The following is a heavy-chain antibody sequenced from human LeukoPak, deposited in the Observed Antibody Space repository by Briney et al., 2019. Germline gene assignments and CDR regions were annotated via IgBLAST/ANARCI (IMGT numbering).Heavy chain of an antibody. V-gene: IGHV4-61*01. Sequence: SETLSLTCTVSGGSVSSGSYYWSWIRRPPGKGLEWIGYIYYSGSTNYNPSLKSRVTISVDTSKNQFSLKLSSVTAADTAVYYCARSRYYDILTGYYRGLDFDYWGQGTLVTVSS. CDR3: ARSRYYDILTGYYRGLDFDY. J-gene: IGHJ4*02. D-gene: IGHD3-9*01. CDR2: IYYSGST. CDR1: GGSVSSGSYY.